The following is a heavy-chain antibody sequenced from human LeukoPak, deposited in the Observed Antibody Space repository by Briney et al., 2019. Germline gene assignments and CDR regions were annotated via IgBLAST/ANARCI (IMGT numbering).Heavy chain of an antibody. J-gene: IGHJ4*02. CDR1: GFTFSSYW. CDR2: IKQDGSEK. CDR3: ARGRPTIFGVVIIRPRGNYFDY. V-gene: IGHV3-7*01. Sequence: GGSLRLSCAASGFTFSSYWMSWVRQAPGKGLEWVANIKQDGSEKYYVGSVKGRFTISRDNAKKSLYLQMNSLRDEDTAVYYCARGRPTIFGVVIIRPRGNYFDYWGQGTLVTVSS. D-gene: IGHD3-3*01.